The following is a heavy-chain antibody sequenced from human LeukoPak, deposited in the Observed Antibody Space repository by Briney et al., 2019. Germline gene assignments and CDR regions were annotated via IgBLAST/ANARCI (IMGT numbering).Heavy chain of an antibody. CDR3: ARAQSYDFWSGYYIAY. Sequence: PGGSLRLSCVAAGFTFSSYGMHWVRQAPGKGLEWVAFIRYDGSNKYYADSVKGRFTISRDNSKNTLYLQMNSLRAEDTAVYYCARAQSYDFWSGYYIAYWGQGTLVTVSS. CDR2: IRYDGSNK. CDR1: GFTFSSYG. V-gene: IGHV3-30*02. D-gene: IGHD3-3*01. J-gene: IGHJ4*02.